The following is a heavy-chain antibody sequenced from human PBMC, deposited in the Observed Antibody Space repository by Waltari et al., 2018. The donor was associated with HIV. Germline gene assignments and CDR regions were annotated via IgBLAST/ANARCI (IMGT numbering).Heavy chain of an antibody. V-gene: IGHV1-2*02. Sequence: QVQLVQSGAEVKKPGASVKVSCKASGYTFTGYYMHWVRQAPGQGLEWMGWINPNSGGTNYAQKFQGRVTMTRDTSISTAYMELSRLRSDDTAVYYCARDITSGYSSSSGNRLPDYWGQGTLVTVSS. CDR3: ARDITSGYSSSSGNRLPDY. D-gene: IGHD6-6*01. J-gene: IGHJ4*02. CDR2: INPNSGGT. CDR1: GYTFTGYY.